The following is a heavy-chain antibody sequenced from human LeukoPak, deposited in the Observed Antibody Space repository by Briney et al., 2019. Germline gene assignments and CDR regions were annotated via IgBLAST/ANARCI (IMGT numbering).Heavy chain of an antibody. J-gene: IGHJ4*02. V-gene: IGHV3-30-3*01. CDR3: ASAASIAVAGNVY. CDR1: GFTFSSYA. CDR2: ISYDGSNK. D-gene: IGHD6-19*01. Sequence: PGGSLRLSCAASGFTFSSYAMHWVRQAPGKGLEWVAVISYDGSNKYYADSVKGRFTISRDNSKNTLYLQMNSLRAEDTAVYYCASAASIAVAGNVYWGQGTLVTVSS.